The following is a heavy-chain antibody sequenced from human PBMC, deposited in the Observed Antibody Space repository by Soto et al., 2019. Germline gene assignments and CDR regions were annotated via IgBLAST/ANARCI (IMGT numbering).Heavy chain of an antibody. CDR1: GGSVNNANYF. J-gene: IGHJ6*02. Sequence: QVRLEESGPGLVKPSETLSLICSVSGGSVNNANYFWNWIRHHPENGLEWIGYIYYSGSTRYNPSFKNRANRAIDTSKNQFSLRLNSVTGADTAVYFCARDADYGGSRGGMDVWGRGTTVTVSS. D-gene: IGHD4-17*01. V-gene: IGHV4-31*03. CDR3: ARDADYGGSRGGMDV. CDR2: IYYSGST.